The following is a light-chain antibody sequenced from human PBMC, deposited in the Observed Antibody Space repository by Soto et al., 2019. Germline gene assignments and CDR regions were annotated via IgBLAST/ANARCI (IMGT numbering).Light chain of an antibody. J-gene: IGLJ2*01. CDR3: QVWDRTSDHVV. CDR2: DDR. Sequence: SSELTQPPSVSVAPGQTARITCEGNNIGSKNVHWYQQKPGQAPALVVYDDRGRPSGVPERLSGSNSGNTATLTISRVEAGDEADYYCQVWDRTSDHVVFGGGTKVTVL. V-gene: IGLV3-21*02. CDR1: NIGSKN.